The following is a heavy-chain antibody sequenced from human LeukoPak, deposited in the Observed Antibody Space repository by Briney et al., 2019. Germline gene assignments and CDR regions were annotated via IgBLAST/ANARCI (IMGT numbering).Heavy chain of an antibody. CDR3: ARRAHDSSGYYYNY. Sequence: SETLSLTCTVSGGSISSYYWSWIRQPPGKGLDWIGYIYYSGSTNYNPSLKSRVTISVDTSKNQFSLKLSSVTAADTAVYYCARRAHDSSGYYYNYWGQGTLVTVSS. V-gene: IGHV4-59*08. CDR1: GGSISSYY. CDR2: IYYSGST. D-gene: IGHD3-22*01. J-gene: IGHJ4*02.